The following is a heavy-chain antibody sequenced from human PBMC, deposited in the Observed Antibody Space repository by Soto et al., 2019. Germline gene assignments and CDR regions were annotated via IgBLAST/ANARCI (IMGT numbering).Heavy chain of an antibody. Sequence: SETLSLTCTVSGGSMRNVYWSWIRQPPGKRLEWIGFIFHSGNAKYNPSLKSRVTISIDTSKNQFSPSLDSVTAADTAVYFCARAHAPTLPFDYWGLGTMVTVYS. CDR1: GGSMRNVY. D-gene: IGHD2-15*01. CDR3: ARAHAPTLPFDY. V-gene: IGHV4-59*01. CDR2: IFHSGNA. J-gene: IGHJ4*02.